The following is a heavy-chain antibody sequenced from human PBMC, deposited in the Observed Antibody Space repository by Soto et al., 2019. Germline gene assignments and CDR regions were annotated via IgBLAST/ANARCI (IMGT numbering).Heavy chain of an antibody. D-gene: IGHD2-8*02. J-gene: IGHJ4*02. CDR3: ARDKITGLFDY. Sequence: QVQLQQWGAGLLKPSETLSLTCAVYGGSFSGYYWSWIRQPPGTGLEWIGEITPSGSTNYNPAMKSRVTISGDTSKNHFSLKLISVPAADTAVYYCARDKITGLFDYWGQGTLVTVSS. CDR2: ITPSGST. V-gene: IGHV4-34*01. CDR1: GGSFSGYY.